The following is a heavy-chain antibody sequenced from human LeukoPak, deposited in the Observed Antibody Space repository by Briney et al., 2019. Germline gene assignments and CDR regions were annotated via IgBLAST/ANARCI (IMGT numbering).Heavy chain of an antibody. CDR2: IYYSGST. CDR3: ARDTSSIAAGGTKNSHWFDP. CDR1: GGSISSSSYY. Sequence: SETLSLTCTVSGGSISSSSYYWGWIRQPPGKGLEWIGSIYYSGSTYYNPSLKIRVTISVDTSKNQFSLKLSSVTAADTGVYYGARDTSSIAAGGTKNSHWFDPWGQGTLVTVSS. V-gene: IGHV4-39*07. J-gene: IGHJ5*02. D-gene: IGHD6-13*01.